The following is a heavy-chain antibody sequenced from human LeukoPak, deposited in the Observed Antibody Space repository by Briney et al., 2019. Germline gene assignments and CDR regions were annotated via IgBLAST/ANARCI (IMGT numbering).Heavy chain of an antibody. J-gene: IGHJ3*02. D-gene: IGHD3-22*01. V-gene: IGHV1-69*13. CDR3: ARDWTNYYDSSGYYPRGAFDI. Sequence: GASVKVSCKASGGTFSSYAISWVRQAPGQGLEWMGGIIPIFGTANYAQKFQGRVTITADESTSTAYMELSSLRSEDTAVYYCARDWTNYYDSSGYYPRGAFDIWGQGTMVTVSS. CDR1: GGTFSSYA. CDR2: IIPIFGTA.